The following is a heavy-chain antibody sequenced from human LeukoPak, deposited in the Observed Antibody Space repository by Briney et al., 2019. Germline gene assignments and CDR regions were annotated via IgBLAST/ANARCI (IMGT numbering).Heavy chain of an antibody. V-gene: IGHV4-34*01. J-gene: IGHJ4*02. Sequence: SETLSLTCTVSGGSISSYYWSWIRQPPGKGLEWIGQIRHTGSTAYNPSLRSRVTISGDSSKNQFSLKLSSVTAADTAVYYCARHGTYCFDSWGQGTLVTVSS. CDR3: ARHGTYCFDS. D-gene: IGHD1-26*01. CDR1: GGSISSYY. CDR2: IRHTGST.